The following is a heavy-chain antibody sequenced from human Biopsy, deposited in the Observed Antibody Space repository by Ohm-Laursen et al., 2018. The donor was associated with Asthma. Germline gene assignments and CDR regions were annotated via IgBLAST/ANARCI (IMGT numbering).Heavy chain of an antibody. CDR3: ARCQVGYSSGWSLLLKKIYYSGMDV. CDR1: GGTFSNFA. Sequence: GASVKVSCNAPGGTFSNFAISWVRQAPGQGFEWLGGIMTVFGTTNYAQKFQGRVTITADESTSTAYMEVTSLRSEDTAIYYCARCQVGYSSGWSLLLKKIYYSGMDVWGQGTAVTVSS. D-gene: IGHD6-19*01. V-gene: IGHV1-69*13. J-gene: IGHJ6*02. CDR2: IMTVFGTT.